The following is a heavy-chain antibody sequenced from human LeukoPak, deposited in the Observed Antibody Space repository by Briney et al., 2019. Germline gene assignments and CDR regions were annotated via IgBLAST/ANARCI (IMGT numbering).Heavy chain of an antibody. V-gene: IGHV1-69*04. J-gene: IGHJ4*02. Sequence: SVKVSCTASGGTFSSYAISWVRQAPGQGLEWMGRIIPILGITNYAQKFQGRVTITAGKSTSTAYMELSSLRSEDTAVYYCARATYYYDSSGHDYWGQGTLVTVSS. CDR2: IIPILGIT. CDR3: ARATYYYDSSGHDY. CDR1: GGTFSSYA. D-gene: IGHD3-22*01.